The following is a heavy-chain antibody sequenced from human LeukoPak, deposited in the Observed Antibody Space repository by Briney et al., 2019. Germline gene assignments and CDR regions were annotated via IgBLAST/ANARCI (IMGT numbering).Heavy chain of an antibody. Sequence: GGSLRLSCAASGFTFSSYEMNWVRQAPGKGLEWVSYISSSGSTIYYADSVKGRFTISRDNAKNSLYLQMNSLRAEDTAVYYCASSTPLWFGEVSDYWGQGTLVTVSS. D-gene: IGHD3-10*01. J-gene: IGHJ4*02. CDR1: GFTFSSYE. CDR3: ASSTPLWFGEVSDY. CDR2: ISSSGSTI. V-gene: IGHV3-48*03.